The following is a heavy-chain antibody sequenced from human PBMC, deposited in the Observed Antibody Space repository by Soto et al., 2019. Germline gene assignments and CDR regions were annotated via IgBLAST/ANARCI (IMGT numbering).Heavy chain of an antibody. Sequence: EVQLVESGGGWVQPGGSLRLSCAASGFTFSSYWMTWVRQAPGKGLEWVANIKQDGSAKYYVDSVKGRFTISRDNAKNSLYLQMNSLRAEDTAVYYCASWLKTSGWYVLLEGSFDYWGQGTLVTVSS. CDR2: IKQDGSAK. CDR3: ASWLKTSGWYVLLEGSFDY. V-gene: IGHV3-7*01. D-gene: IGHD6-19*01. CDR1: GFTFSSYW. J-gene: IGHJ4*02.